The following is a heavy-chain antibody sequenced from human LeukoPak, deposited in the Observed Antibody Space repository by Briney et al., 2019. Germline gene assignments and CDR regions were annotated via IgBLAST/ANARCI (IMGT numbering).Heavy chain of an antibody. CDR2: ISSSSSYI. CDR1: GFTFSSYS. D-gene: IGHD3-22*01. CDR3: ARELYYYDSSGLDDDY. V-gene: IGHV3-21*01. J-gene: IGHJ4*02. Sequence: PGGSLRLSCAASGFTFSSYSMNWVRQAPGKGLEWVSSISSSSSYIYYADSVKGRFTISRDNAKNSPYLQMSSLRAEDTAVYYCARELYYYDSSGLDDDYWGQGTLVTVSS.